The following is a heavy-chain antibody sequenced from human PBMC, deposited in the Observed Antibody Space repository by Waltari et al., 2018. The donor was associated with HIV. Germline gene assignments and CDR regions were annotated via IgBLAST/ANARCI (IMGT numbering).Heavy chain of an antibody. D-gene: IGHD3-10*02. CDR2: ISGGTNYI. CDR1: GLTCSTDP. CDR3: ARQQLGSGALDL. V-gene: IGHV3-21*02. J-gene: IGHJ4*02. Sequence: DVQLVESGGGLVKPGGSLRLSCTASGLTCSTDPMTWVRQAPGKGWGGCSCISGGTNYIYHAGSVTGRVTVSRDNAKSSLFLQMNSLRADDTAVYYCARQQLGSGALDLWGQGTLVTVSS.